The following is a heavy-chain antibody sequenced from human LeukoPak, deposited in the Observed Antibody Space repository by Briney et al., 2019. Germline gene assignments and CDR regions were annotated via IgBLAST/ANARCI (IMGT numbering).Heavy chain of an antibody. D-gene: IGHD3-22*01. V-gene: IGHV3-30*14. CDR1: GFTFSSYA. J-gene: IGHJ5*02. Sequence: PGGSLRLSCAASGFTFSSYAMHWVRQAPGKGLEWVAVISYDGSNKYYADSVKGRFTISRDNSKNTLYLQMNSLRAEDTAVYYCARDGIYDSPTRQSWGQGTLVTVSS. CDR2: ISYDGSNK. CDR3: ARDGIYDSPTRQS.